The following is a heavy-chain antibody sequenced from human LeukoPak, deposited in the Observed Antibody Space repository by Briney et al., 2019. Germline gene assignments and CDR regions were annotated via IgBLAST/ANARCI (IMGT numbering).Heavy chain of an antibody. CDR1: GFNFTMSA. J-gene: IGHJ3*02. CDR2: ITASGGDT. V-gene: IGHV3-23*01. CDR3: ARDRGWAFDI. Sequence: PGGSLRLSCSGSGFNFTMSAMSWVRQAPGKGLAWVSGITASGGDTSYSDSARGRFTISRDNSKNIVYLQMNSLRIEDTAVYYCARDRGWAFDIWGQGTMVTVSS.